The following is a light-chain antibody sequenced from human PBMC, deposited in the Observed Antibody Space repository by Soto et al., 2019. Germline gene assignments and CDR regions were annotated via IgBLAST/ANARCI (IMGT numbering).Light chain of an antibody. V-gene: IGLV2-14*03. Sequence: QSVLTQPASVSGSPGQSITISFTGTSSDVGGFNYVSWYQQHPGKAPKLMIYDVTNRPSGVSYRFSGSKSGNTASLTISGLQAEDEADYYCSSYTSSSTYVFGNGTKLTVL. CDR1: SSDVGGFNY. J-gene: IGLJ1*01. CDR3: SSYTSSSTYV. CDR2: DVT.